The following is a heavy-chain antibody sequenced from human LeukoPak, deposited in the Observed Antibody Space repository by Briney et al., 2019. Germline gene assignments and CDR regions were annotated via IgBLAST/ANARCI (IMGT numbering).Heavy chain of an antibody. CDR2: IYHSGST. V-gene: IGHV4-38-2*02. J-gene: IGHJ3*02. Sequence: SETLSLTCTVSGYSISSGYYWGWIRQPPGKGLEWIGSIYHSGSTYYNPSLKSRVTISVDTSKNQFSLKLSSVTAADTAVYYCARGPGGSYYRLHAFDIWGQGTMVTVSS. CDR3: ARGPGGSYYRLHAFDI. CDR1: GYSISSGYY. D-gene: IGHD1-26*01.